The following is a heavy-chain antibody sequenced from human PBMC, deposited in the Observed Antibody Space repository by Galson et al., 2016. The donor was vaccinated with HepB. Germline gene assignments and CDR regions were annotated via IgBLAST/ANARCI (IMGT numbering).Heavy chain of an antibody. CDR3: AKDHLWFQKAPFDY. V-gene: IGHV3-23*01. J-gene: IGHJ4*02. Sequence: SLRLSCAASGFTFNSYAMSWVRQAPGKGLEWVSAISGSGGSTYYADSVKGRFTISRDNSKNTLYLQMNSLRAEDTAVYYCAKDHLWFQKAPFDYWGQGTLVTVSS. CDR1: GFTFNSYA. D-gene: IGHD3-10*01. CDR2: ISGSGGST.